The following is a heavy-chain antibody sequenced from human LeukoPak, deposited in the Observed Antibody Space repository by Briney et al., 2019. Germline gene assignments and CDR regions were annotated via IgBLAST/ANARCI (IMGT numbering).Heavy chain of an antibody. CDR3: AKDPRAVAGTFDY. CDR2: ISSSISTM. CDR1: GFTFSTYS. Sequence: GGSLRLSCAASGFTFSTYSMNWVRHAPGKGLEWVSYISSSISTMYYADSVEGRFTISRDNAKTSLYLQMNSLRDEDTAIYYCAKDPRAVAGTFDYWGQGTLVTVSS. D-gene: IGHD6-19*01. V-gene: IGHV3-48*02. J-gene: IGHJ4*02.